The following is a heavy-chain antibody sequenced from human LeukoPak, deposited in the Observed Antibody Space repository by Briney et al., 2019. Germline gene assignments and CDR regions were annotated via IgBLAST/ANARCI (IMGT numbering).Heavy chain of an antibody. CDR1: GFTFSNDW. D-gene: IGHD1-14*01. J-gene: IGHJ3*02. CDR3: TTYNDRDAFDI. V-gene: IGHV3-15*01. CDR2: IKSKTDGGTT. Sequence: GGSLRLSCAASGFTFSNDWMSWVRQAPGKGLEWVGRIKSKTDGGTTDYAAPVKGRFTISRDDSKNTLYLQMNSLETEDIAVYYCTTYNDRDAFDIWGQGTMVTVSS.